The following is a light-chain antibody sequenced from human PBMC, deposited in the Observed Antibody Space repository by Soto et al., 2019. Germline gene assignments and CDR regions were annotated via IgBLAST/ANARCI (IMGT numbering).Light chain of an antibody. V-gene: IGKV1-5*01. Sequence: DIRMTQSPSTLSASVGDTVTVTCRASQGVSGWLAWYQQKPGEAPKLLIYDASALPPGVPSRFSGSGSGTKFTLTIASLQPEDFATYYCQQYETFPGTFGAGTKVDIK. J-gene: IGKJ4*02. CDR3: QQYETFPGT. CDR1: QGVSGW. CDR2: DAS.